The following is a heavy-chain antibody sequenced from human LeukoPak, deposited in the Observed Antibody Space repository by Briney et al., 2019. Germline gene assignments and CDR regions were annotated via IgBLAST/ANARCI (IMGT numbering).Heavy chain of an antibody. D-gene: IGHD4-23*01. CDR3: ARHGNLSKTYYFDY. V-gene: IGHV4-59*08. CDR1: GGSISSYY. CDR2: IYYSGST. J-gene: IGHJ4*02. Sequence: PSETLSLTCTVSGGSISSYYWSWIRQPPGKGLEWIGYIYYSGSTNYNPSLKSRVTISVDTSKNQFSLKLSSVTAADTAEYYCARHGNLSKTYYFDYWGQGTLVTVSS.